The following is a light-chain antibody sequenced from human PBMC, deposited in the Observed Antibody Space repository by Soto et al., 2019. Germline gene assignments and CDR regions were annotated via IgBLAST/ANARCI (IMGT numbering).Light chain of an antibody. CDR3: QHYGSSPWT. V-gene: IGKV3-20*01. CDR2: GAS. CDR1: QSVSSSY. J-gene: IGKJ1*01. Sequence: EIVLTQSPGTLSLSPGERATLSCRASQSVSSSYLAWYQQKPGQAPRLLIYGASSRATGIPDTFSGSGSGTDFTLTISRLEPEDFAVYYCQHYGSSPWTFGQGTKVAIK.